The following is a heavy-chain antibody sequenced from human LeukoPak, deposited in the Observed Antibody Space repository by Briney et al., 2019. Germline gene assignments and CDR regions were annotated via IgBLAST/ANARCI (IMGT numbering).Heavy chain of an antibody. D-gene: IGHD5-12*01. Sequence: GRSLRLSCAASGFTFDDYAMHWVRQAPGKDLEWVSGISWNSGSIGYADSVKGRFTISRDNAKNSLYLQMNSLRAEDTALYYCAKLRGGYFDYWGQGTLVTVSS. CDR3: AKLRGGYFDY. V-gene: IGHV3-9*01. J-gene: IGHJ4*02. CDR1: GFTFDDYA. CDR2: ISWNSGSI.